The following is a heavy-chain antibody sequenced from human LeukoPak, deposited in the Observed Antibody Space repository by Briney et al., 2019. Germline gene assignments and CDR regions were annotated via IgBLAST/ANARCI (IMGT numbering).Heavy chain of an antibody. CDR2: IYYSGST. CDR1: GGSISSYY. Sequence: SETLSLTCTVSGGSISSYYWSWIRQPPGKGLEWIGYIYYSGSTNYNPPLKSRVTISVDTSKNQFSLKLSSVTAADTAVYYCAREIYDYVWGSYRSPRFDPWGQGTLVTVSS. D-gene: IGHD3-16*02. CDR3: AREIYDYVWGSYRSPRFDP. V-gene: IGHV4-59*01. J-gene: IGHJ5*02.